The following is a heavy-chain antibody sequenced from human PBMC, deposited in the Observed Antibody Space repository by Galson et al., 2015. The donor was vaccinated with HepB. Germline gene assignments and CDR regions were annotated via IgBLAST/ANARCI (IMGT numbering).Heavy chain of an antibody. CDR2: MNPNSGNT. Sequence: SVKVSCKASGYTFTSYDINWVRQATGQGLEWMGWMNPNSGNTGYAQKFQGRVTMTRNTSISTAYMELSSLRSEDTAVYYCARRGGSSTSCYGKSGGCSGRYYYYMDVWGKGTTVTVSS. J-gene: IGHJ6*03. V-gene: IGHV1-8*01. CDR3: ARRGGSSTSCYGKSGGCSGRYYYYMDV. D-gene: IGHD2-2*01. CDR1: GYTFTSYD.